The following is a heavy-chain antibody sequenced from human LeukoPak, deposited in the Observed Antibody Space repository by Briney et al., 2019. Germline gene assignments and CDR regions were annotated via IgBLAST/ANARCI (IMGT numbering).Heavy chain of an antibody. J-gene: IGHJ4*02. Sequence: GGSLRLSCAASGFTFSSYAMGWVRQAPGKGLEWVSAISGSGDSTYYPDSVKGRFTISRDNSKNTLYLQVNSLRAGDTAVYYCAKGAAAASYYFDYWGQGTLVTVSS. D-gene: IGHD6-13*01. CDR3: AKGAAAASYYFDY. CDR2: ISGSGDST. V-gene: IGHV3-23*01. CDR1: GFTFSSYA.